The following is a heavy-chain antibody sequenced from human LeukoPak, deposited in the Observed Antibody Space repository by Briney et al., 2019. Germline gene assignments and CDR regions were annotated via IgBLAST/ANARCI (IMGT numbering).Heavy chain of an antibody. J-gene: IGHJ4*02. CDR3: AKEKHIVVVPAAAYYFDY. CDR2: IRYDGSNK. V-gene: IGHV3-30*02. Sequence: GRSLRLSCAASGFTFSSYGMHWVRQAPGKGLEWVAFIRYDGSNKYYADSVKGRFTISRDNSKNTLYLQMNSLRAEDTAVYYCAKEKHIVVVPAAAYYFDYWGQGTLVTVSS. CDR1: GFTFSSYG. D-gene: IGHD2-2*01.